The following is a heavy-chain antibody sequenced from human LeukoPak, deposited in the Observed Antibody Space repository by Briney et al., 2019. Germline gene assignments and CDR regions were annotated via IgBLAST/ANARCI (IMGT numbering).Heavy chain of an antibody. V-gene: IGHV5-51*01. CDR1: GYSFTSYW. CDR2: IYPGDSDT. CDR3: ASQPRYSSPDAAFDI. J-gene: IGHJ3*02. Sequence: GESLKISCKGSGYSFTSYWIGWVRQMPGKGLEWMGIIYPGDSDTRYSPSFQGQVTISADKSISTAYLQWSSLKASDTAMYYCASQPRYSSPDAAFDIWGQGTMVTVSS. D-gene: IGHD6-13*01.